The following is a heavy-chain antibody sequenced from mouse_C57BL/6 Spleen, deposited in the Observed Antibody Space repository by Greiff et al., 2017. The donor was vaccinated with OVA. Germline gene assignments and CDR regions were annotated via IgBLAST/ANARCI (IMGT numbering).Heavy chain of an antibody. CDR1: GFPFNTYA. J-gene: IGHJ2*01. Sequence: GGGLVQPTGSLKLSCAASGFPFNTYAMHWVRQAPGKGLEWVARIRSKSSNNTTYYADSVKDRFTIARDDSQSMLYLQINNLKTEDTAMYYSVRESYDYHFDYWGQGTTLTVSS. CDR2: IRSKSSNNTT. D-gene: IGHD2-4*01. V-gene: IGHV10-3*01. CDR3: VRESYDYHFDY.